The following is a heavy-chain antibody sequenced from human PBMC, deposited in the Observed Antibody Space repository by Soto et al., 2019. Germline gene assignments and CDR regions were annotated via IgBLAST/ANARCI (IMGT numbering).Heavy chain of an antibody. CDR2: ISSSGSTI. V-gene: IGHV3-11*01. J-gene: IGHJ4*02. Sequence: GGSLRLSCAASGFTFSDYYMSWIRQAPGKGLEWVSYISSSGSTIYYADSVKGRFTISRDNAKNSMYLQMNSLGAEDTAAYYCASSLGYCTNGVCYPRTFDYWGQGTLVTVSS. CDR1: GFTFSDYY. D-gene: IGHD2-8*01. CDR3: ASSLGYCTNGVCYPRTFDY.